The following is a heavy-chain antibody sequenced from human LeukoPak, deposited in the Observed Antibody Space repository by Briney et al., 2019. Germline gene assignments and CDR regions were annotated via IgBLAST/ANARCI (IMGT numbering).Heavy chain of an antibody. J-gene: IGHJ3*02. D-gene: IGHD3-10*01. CDR1: GFTFSSYS. CDR2: ISSGSSYT. CDR3: ARVPNYYGSGSPDAFDI. V-gene: IGHV3-11*05. Sequence: GGSLRLSCAASGFTFSSYSMSWIRQAPGKGLEWVSYISSGSSYTNYADSVKGRFTISRDNAKNSLYLQMNSLRAEDTAVYYCARVPNYYGSGSPDAFDIWGQGTMVTVSS.